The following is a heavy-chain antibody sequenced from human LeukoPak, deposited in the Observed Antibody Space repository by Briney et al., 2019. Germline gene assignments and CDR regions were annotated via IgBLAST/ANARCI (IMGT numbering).Heavy chain of an antibody. V-gene: IGHV4-31*03. J-gene: IGHJ4*02. Sequence: TSQTLSLTCSVSGDSISRGGDYWTWIRQHPEKGLEWTGYISGSGSTYYSPSLRSRVTVSADTSKNQFSLKLTSVTAADTAVFYCARVPIIRGVIEDWGQGTLVSVSS. CDR3: ARVPIIRGVIED. D-gene: IGHD3-10*01. CDR1: GDSISRGGDY. CDR2: ISGSGST.